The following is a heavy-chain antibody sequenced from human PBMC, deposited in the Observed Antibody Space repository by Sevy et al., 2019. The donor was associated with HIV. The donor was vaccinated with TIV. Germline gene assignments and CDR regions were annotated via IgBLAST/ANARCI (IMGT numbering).Heavy chain of an antibody. CDR3: ARWDV. Sequence: GGSLRLSCAASGFTFSSNWMNWVRQAPGKGLEWVANIKEDGSDKYYVDSAKGRFTISRDNSQNSLYLEMNSLRAEDTAVYYCARWDVWGKGTTVTVSS. CDR2: IKEDGSDK. V-gene: IGHV3-7*01. J-gene: IGHJ6*04. CDR1: GFTFSSNW.